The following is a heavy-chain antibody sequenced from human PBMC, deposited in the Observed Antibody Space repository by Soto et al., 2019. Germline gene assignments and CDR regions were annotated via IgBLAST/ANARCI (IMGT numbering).Heavy chain of an antibody. D-gene: IGHD6-19*01. V-gene: IGHV4-59*01. J-gene: IGHJ1*01. Sequence: SETLSRTGTVSGGSISSYYWSLIRQPPGKGLEWIGYIYYSGSTNYNPSLKSRVTISVDTSKNQFSLKLSSVTPADTAVYYCAIVSAFRSGPHVMAFRGQGTPLTRSA. CDR1: GGSISSYY. CDR3: AIVSAFRSGPHVMAF. CDR2: IYYSGST.